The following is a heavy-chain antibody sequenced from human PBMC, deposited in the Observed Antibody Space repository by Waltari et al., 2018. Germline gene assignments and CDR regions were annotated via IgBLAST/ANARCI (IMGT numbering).Heavy chain of an antibody. CDR3: ARSSIAARPGYYYYYMDV. Sequence: QVQLQESGPGLVTPSQTLSLTCTVPGGSISSGSSYWSWLRQPAGRGLEWIGRIYTRWSTNYNPSLKSRVTISVDTSKNQFSLKLSSVTAADTAVYYCARSSIAARPGYYYYYMDVWGKGTTVTVSS. J-gene: IGHJ6*03. D-gene: IGHD6-6*01. CDR2: IYTRWST. V-gene: IGHV4-61*02. CDR1: GGSISSGSSY.